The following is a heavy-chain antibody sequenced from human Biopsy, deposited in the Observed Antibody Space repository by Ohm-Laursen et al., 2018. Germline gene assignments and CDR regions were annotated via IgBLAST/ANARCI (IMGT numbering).Heavy chain of an antibody. CDR2: INHSGST. D-gene: IGHD3-3*01. J-gene: IGHJ4*02. Sequence: SQTLSLTCAVSGGSFSGTYWSWIRQTPGKGLEWIGEINHSGSTKYNPSFESRVTISVDTPKNQFSLNLFSVTAADAARYFCARGEYYAYWSGARKLNYFDYWGQGTLVSVSS. V-gene: IGHV4-34*01. CDR3: ARGEYYAYWSGARKLNYFDY. CDR1: GGSFSGTY.